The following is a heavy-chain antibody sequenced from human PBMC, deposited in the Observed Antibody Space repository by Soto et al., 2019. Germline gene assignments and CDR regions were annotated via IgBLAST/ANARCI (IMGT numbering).Heavy chain of an antibody. J-gene: IGHJ6*02. CDR3: ARAHSGYDPFGLDV. V-gene: IGHV4-61*01. Sequence: QVQLQESCPGLVKPSETLAVTCTVSGGSVSSGSYYWSWIRQPPGKGLEWVGCISDTGSGDYNPSLKSRVTISVHTSNRQFSLRLNSVTAADTAVYSCARAHSGYDPFGLDVWGQGNKVTVSS. CDR2: ISDTGSG. D-gene: IGHD5-12*01. CDR1: GGSVSSGSYY.